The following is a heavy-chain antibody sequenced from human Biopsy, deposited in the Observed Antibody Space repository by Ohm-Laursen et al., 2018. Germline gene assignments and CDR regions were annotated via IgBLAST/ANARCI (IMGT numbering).Heavy chain of an antibody. J-gene: IGHJ4*02. CDR2: IFYSANT. V-gene: IGHV4-31*03. CDR3: ARLGSGDYFPTFFDF. CDR1: GVSINGGRYY. D-gene: IGHD5-12*01. Sequence: PSDTLSLTCTVSGVSINGGRYYWNWIRHHPGKGLEWIGNIFYSANTYYNPSLKRRVTISVDTSKNQFSLKLSSVTAADTAVYYCARLGSGDYFPTFFDFWGQGALVTVSS.